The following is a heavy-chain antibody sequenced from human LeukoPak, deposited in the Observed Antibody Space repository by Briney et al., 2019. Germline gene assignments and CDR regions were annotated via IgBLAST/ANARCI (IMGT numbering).Heavy chain of an antibody. CDR2: INPNSGGT. J-gene: IGHJ6*02. CDR3: ARDAHIVVVTATYYGMDV. Sequence: SVKVSCKASGYTFTGYYMHWVRQAPGQGLEWMGWINPNSGGTNYAQKFQGRVTMTRDTSISTAYMELSRLRSDDTAVYYCARDAHIVVVTATYYGMDVWGQGTTVTVSS. V-gene: IGHV1-2*02. CDR1: GYTFTGYY. D-gene: IGHD2-21*02.